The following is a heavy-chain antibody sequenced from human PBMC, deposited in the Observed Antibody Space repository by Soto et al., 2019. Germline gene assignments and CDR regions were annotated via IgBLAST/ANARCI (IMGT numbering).Heavy chain of an antibody. CDR1: GFTFSDYY. CDR3: AREGDSSSWGRYYYNYYGMDV. Sequence: QVQLVESGGGLVKPGGSLRLSCAASGFTFSDYYMSWIRQAPGKGLEWVSYISSSGSTIYYADSVKGRFTISRDNAKNSLYLQMNSLRAEDTAVYYCAREGDSSSWGRYYYNYYGMDVWGQGTTVTVSS. V-gene: IGHV3-11*01. D-gene: IGHD6-13*01. CDR2: ISSSGSTI. J-gene: IGHJ6*02.